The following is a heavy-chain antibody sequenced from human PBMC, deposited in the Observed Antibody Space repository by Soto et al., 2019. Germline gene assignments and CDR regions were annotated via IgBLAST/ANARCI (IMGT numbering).Heavy chain of an antibody. J-gene: IGHJ4*02. V-gene: IGHV1-69*02. Sequence: SVKVSCKASGGTFSSYTICWVRQAPGQGLEWMGRIIPILGIANYAQKFQGRVTITADKSTSTAYMELSSLRSEDTAVYYCASNIVVVPAAIGRIAVADDYWGQGTLVTVSS. D-gene: IGHD2-2*02. CDR2: IIPILGIA. CDR3: ASNIVVVPAAIGRIAVADDY. CDR1: GGTFSSYT.